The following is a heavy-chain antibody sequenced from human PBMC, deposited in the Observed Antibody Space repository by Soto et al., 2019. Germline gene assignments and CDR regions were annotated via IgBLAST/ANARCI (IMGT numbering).Heavy chain of an antibody. Sequence: GGSLRLSCKGSGFTFGDYAMSWFRQAPGKXLEWVSFIRSQTYGGATESAASVKGRFIISRDDSKSIAYLQMNSLKTEDTAVYFCASLTSWSQEYYYGMDVWGQGTTVTVSS. CDR1: GFTFGDYA. D-gene: IGHD2-2*01. CDR2: IRSQTYGGAT. V-gene: IGHV3-49*03. CDR3: ASLTSWSQEYYYGMDV. J-gene: IGHJ6*02.